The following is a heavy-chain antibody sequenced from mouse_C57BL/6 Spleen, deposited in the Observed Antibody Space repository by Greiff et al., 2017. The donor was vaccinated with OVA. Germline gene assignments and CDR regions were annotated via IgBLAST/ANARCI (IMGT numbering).Heavy chain of an antibody. CDR1: GYTFTSYW. CDR2: IYPSDSET. V-gene: IGHV1-61*01. D-gene: IGHD2-5*01. CDR3: ARRDYSTLAWFAY. J-gene: IGHJ3*01. Sequence: QVHVKQPGAELVRPGSSVKLSCKASGYTFTSYWMDWVKQRPGQGLEWIGNIYPSDSETHYNQKFKEKATLTVDKSSSTAYMQLSSLTSEDSAVYYCARRDYSTLAWFAYWGQGTLVTVSA.